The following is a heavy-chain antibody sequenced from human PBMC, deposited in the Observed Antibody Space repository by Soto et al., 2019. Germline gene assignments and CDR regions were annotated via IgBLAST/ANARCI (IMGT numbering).Heavy chain of an antibody. V-gene: IGHV1-18*01. D-gene: IGHD6-13*01. CDR3: ARAIWQQLVNWFDP. CDR2: ISAYNGNT. CDR1: GYTFTSYG. Sequence: VASVEVSCKASGYTFTSYGISWVRQSPGQGLEWMGWISAYNGNTNYAQKLQGRVTMTTDTSTSTAYMELRSLRSDDTAVYYCARAIWQQLVNWFDPWGQGTLVTVSS. J-gene: IGHJ5*02.